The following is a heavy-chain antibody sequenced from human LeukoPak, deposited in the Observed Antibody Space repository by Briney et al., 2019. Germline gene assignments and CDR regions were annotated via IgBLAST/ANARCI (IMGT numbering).Heavy chain of an antibody. CDR3: ARDYYDSSGYYYAL. J-gene: IGHJ4*02. Sequence: SETLSLTCTVSGYSISSGYYWGWIRQPAGKGLEWIGRIYTSGGTNYNPSLKSRVTMSIDTSKNQFSLKLSSVTAADTAVYYCARDYYDSSGYYYALWGQGTLVTVSS. CDR1: GYSISSGYY. V-gene: IGHV4-4*07. CDR2: IYTSGGT. D-gene: IGHD3-22*01.